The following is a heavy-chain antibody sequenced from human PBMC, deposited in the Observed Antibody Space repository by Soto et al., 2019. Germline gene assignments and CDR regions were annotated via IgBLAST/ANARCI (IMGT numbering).Heavy chain of an antibody. CDR2: ISPSSTYI. D-gene: IGHD2-2*01. V-gene: IGHV3-21*01. Sequence: GGSLRLSCAASGFTFSTYSMNWVRRAPGKGLEWVSSISPSSTYIHYADSVKGRFTISRDNAEKSLYLQMNSLRVEDTAVYYCARVGGGVVVVPGANRGDFWGQGTLVTVS. J-gene: IGHJ4*02. CDR1: GFTFSTYS. CDR3: ARVGGGVVVVPGANRGDF.